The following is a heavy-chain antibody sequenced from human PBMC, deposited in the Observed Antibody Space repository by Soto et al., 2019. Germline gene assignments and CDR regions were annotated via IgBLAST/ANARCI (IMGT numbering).Heavy chain of an antibody. D-gene: IGHD3-22*01. CDR2: IYCGGST. CDR3: ARAPYPLIHYFDY. CDR1: GFTVSSNY. Sequence: GGSLRLSCAASGFTVSSNYMSWVRQAPGKGLEWVSVIYCGGSTYYADSVKGRFTISRDNSKNTLYLQMNSLRAEDTAVYYCARAPYPLIHYFDYWGQGTLVTVSS. J-gene: IGHJ4*02. V-gene: IGHV3-66*01.